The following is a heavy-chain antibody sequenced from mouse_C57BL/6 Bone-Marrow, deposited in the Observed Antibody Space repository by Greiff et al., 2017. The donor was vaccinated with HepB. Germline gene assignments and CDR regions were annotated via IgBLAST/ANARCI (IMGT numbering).Heavy chain of an antibody. CDR2: ISSGSSTI. CDR1: GFTFSDYG. CDR3: ARQGTTVVAPYWYFDV. J-gene: IGHJ1*03. V-gene: IGHV5-17*01. D-gene: IGHD1-1*01. Sequence: EVQRVESGGGLVKPGGSLKLSCAASGFTFSDYGMHWVRQAPEKGLEWVAYISSGSSTIYYADTVKGRFTISRDNAKNTLFLQMTSLRSEDTAMYYCARQGTTVVAPYWYFDVWGTGTTVTVSS.